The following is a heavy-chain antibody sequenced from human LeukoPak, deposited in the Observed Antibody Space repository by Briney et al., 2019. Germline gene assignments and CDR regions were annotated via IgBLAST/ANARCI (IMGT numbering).Heavy chain of an antibody. V-gene: IGHV4-61*02. CDR1: GGSISSGSYY. CDR3: ARHWFGEPPFDP. CDR2: IHTSGST. Sequence: SETLSLTCTVSGGSISSGSYYWSWIRQPAGKGLEWIGRIHTSGSTNYNPSLKSRVTMSVDTAKNQFSLKLSSVTAADTAVYYCARHWFGEPPFDPWGQGTLVTVSS. D-gene: IGHD3-10*01. J-gene: IGHJ5*02.